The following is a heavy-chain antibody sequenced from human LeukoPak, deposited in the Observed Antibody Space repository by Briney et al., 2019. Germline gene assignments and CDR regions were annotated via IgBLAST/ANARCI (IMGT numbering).Heavy chain of an antibody. J-gene: IGHJ4*02. D-gene: IGHD6-19*01. CDR2: ISWNSGSI. V-gene: IGHV3-9*01. Sequence: PGGSLRLSCAASGFTFDDYAMHWVRQAPGKGLEWVSGISWNSGSIGYADSVKGRFTISRDNAKNSLYLQMNSLRAEDTALYYCAKGVAGIPDRPIDYWGQGTLVTVSS. CDR1: GFTFDDYA. CDR3: AKGVAGIPDRPIDY.